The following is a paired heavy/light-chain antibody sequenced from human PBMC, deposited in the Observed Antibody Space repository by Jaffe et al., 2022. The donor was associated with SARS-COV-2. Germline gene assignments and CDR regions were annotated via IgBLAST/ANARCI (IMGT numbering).Heavy chain of an antibody. CDR3: ARGKTGGDAFDI. CDR1: GDSVSSNSVT. V-gene: IGHV6-1*01. CDR2: TYYRSKWSN. J-gene: IGHJ3*02. D-gene: IGHD3-16*01. Sequence: QVQLQQSGPGLVKPSETLSLTCGISGDSVSSNSVTWNWIRQSPSRGLEWLGRTYYRSKWSNTYAPSVKSRITINADTFKNQVSLELNAVTPEDTAVYYCARGKTGGDAFDIWGQGTVVTVSS.
Light chain of an antibody. V-gene: IGKV4-1*01. CDR1: QSVLYSSTNKNY. CDR2: WTS. Sequence: DIVMTQSPDSLTLSLGERATINCKSSQSVLYSSTNKNYVAWYQQKPGQPPKLLIYWTSTRESGVPERFSGSGSGTDFTLTISSLQAEDVAFYYCHQYRSAPWTFGQGTKVEVK. J-gene: IGKJ1*01. CDR3: HQYRSAPWT.